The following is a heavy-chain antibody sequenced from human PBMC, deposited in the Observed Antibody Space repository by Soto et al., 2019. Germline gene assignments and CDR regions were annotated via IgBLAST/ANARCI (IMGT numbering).Heavy chain of an antibody. D-gene: IGHD3-22*01. Sequence: SGTLSLTFTVFGGSLRSFFLSWVREPPGKGLEWIGYIYYSGSTNYNPSLKSRVTISVDTSKNQFSLKLNSVNAADTADYYCARTSYYDSTGYYNLDVWGPGTTVT. CDR2: IYYSGST. J-gene: IGHJ6*02. CDR1: GGSLRSFF. CDR3: ARTSYYDSTGYYNLDV. V-gene: IGHV4-59*12.